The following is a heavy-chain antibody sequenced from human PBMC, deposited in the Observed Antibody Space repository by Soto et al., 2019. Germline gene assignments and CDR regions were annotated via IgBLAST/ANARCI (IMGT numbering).Heavy chain of an antibody. D-gene: IGHD6-13*01. CDR1: GFTFSSYA. V-gene: IGHV3-30-3*01. J-gene: IGHJ6*02. CDR2: ISYDGSNK. Sequence: QVQLVESGGGVVQPGRSLRLSCAASGFTFSSYAMHWVRQAPGKGLEWVAVISYDGSNKYYADSLKGRFTISRDNSKNTLYLQMNSLRAEDTAVYYCARDPVYSSSWFLYYYYGMDVWGQGTTVTVSS. CDR3: ARDPVYSSSWFLYYYYGMDV.